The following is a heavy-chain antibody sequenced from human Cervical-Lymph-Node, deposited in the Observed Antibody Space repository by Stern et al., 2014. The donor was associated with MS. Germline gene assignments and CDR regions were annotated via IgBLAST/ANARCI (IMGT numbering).Heavy chain of an antibody. V-gene: IGHV2-26*01. CDR2: IFSNAEK. CDR1: GFSLSNARMG. D-gene: IGHD3-22*01. J-gene: IGHJ4*02. Sequence: QVTLKESGPVLVKPTETLTLTCTVSGFSLSNARMGVSWIRQPPGKALEWLAHIFSNAEKSYSTSLKSRLTISKDTSKSQVVLTMTNMDPVDTATYYCARIMGKIDDSSGYYAYYFDYWGQGTLVTVSS. CDR3: ARIMGKIDDSSGYYAYYFDY.